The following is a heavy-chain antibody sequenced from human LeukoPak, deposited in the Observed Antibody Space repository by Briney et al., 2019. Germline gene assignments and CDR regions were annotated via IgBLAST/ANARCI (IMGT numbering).Heavy chain of an antibody. D-gene: IGHD3-22*01. CDR1: GYSISSGYY. J-gene: IGHJ3*02. CDR2: IYHSGST. V-gene: IGHV4-38-2*02. CDR3: ARDYDSSGYYFDAFDI. Sequence: SETLSLTCTVSGYSISSGYYWGWIRQPPGKGLEWIGSIYHSGSTYYNPSLKSRVTISVDTSKNQFPLKLSSVTAADTAVYYCARDYDSSGYYFDAFDIWGQGTMVTVSS.